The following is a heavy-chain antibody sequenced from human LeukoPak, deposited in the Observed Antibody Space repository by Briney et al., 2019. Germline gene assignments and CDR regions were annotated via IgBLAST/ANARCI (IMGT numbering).Heavy chain of an antibody. CDR3: SKDGGLWVSAHWGDS. Sequence: GGSLRLSCTASGFTFSSYTMTWVRQAPGKGLKWVSTITTGDGNTYYADSVKGRFTVSRDDSKNTLYLQMNSLRAEDAAVYYCSKDGGLWVSAHWGDSWGRGTLVTVSS. V-gene: IGHV3-23*01. D-gene: IGHD7-27*01. J-gene: IGHJ4*02. CDR2: ITTGDGNT. CDR1: GFTFSSYT.